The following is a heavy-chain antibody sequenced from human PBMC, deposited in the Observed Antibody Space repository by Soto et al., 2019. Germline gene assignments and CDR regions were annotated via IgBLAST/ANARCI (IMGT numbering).Heavy chain of an antibody. J-gene: IGHJ4*02. V-gene: IGHV3-21*01. CDR2: ISRSSSYI. Sequence: GGSLRLSCAASGFTFSSYSMNWVRQAPGKGLEWVSSISRSSSYIYYADSVKGRFTISRDNAKNSLYLQMDSLRVEDTALYYCFNVAFGYWGRGTLVTVSS. CDR1: GFTFSSYS. CDR3: FNVAFGY.